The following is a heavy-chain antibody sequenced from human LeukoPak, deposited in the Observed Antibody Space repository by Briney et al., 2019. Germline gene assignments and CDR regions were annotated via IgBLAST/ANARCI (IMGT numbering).Heavy chain of an antibody. D-gene: IGHD3-3*01. Sequence: PSETLSLTCTVSGGSISSYYWSWIRQPAGKGLEWIGRIYTSGSTNYNPSLKSRVTMSVDTSKNQFSLKLSSVTAADTAVYYCAREREKTYDFWSGYRKKHYYCYYMDVWGKGTTVTVSS. J-gene: IGHJ6*03. V-gene: IGHV4-4*07. CDR1: GGSISSYY. CDR3: AREREKTYDFWSGYRKKHYYCYYMDV. CDR2: IYTSGST.